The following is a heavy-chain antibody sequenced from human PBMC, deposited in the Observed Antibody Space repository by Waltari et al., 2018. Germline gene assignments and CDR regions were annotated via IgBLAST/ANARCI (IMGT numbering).Heavy chain of an antibody. J-gene: IGHJ4*02. CDR2: IYTRGST. CDR1: GGSISSGSYY. CDR3: AIHGTDSSGRFDY. Sequence: QVQLQESGPGLVKPSQTLSLTCTVSGGSISSGSYYWSWIRQPAGKGLEWIGYIYTRGSTNYNPPLKSRVTISVDTSKNQFSLQLSSVTAADTAVYYCAIHGTDSSGRFDYWGQGTLVTVSS. D-gene: IGHD3-22*01. V-gene: IGHV4-61*09.